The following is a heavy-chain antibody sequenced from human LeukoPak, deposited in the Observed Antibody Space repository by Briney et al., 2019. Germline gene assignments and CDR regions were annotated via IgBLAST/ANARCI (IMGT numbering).Heavy chain of an antibody. CDR2: ISGSGGST. D-gene: IGHD6-19*01. CDR1: GFTFSSYA. J-gene: IGHJ3*02. CDR3: ASGYSSGWYGVAFDI. V-gene: IGHV3-23*01. Sequence: GGSLRLSCAASGFTFSSYAMSWVRQAPGKGLEWVSAISGSGGSTYYADSVKGRFTISRDNAKNSLYLQMNSLRAEDTAVYYCASGYSSGWYGVAFDIWGQGTMVTVSS.